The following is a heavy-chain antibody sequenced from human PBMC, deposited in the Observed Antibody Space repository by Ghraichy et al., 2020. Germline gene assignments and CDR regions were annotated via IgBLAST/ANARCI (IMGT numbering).Heavy chain of an antibody. CDR3: AQDRHTPSGRDDY. D-gene: IGHD3-16*02. CDR2: ISGSGDNT. J-gene: IGHJ4*02. CDR1: GFTFSSYA. V-gene: IGHV3-23*01. Sequence: GGSLRLTCAASGFTFSSYAMSWVRQAPGKGLDWVSSISGSGDNTYYADSVKGRFTISRHNSKNTLYLQMNSLRPEDTAVYYCAQDRHTPSGRDDYWGQGTLVTVSS.